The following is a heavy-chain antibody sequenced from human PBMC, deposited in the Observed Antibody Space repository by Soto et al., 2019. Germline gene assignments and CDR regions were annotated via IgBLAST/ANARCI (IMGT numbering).Heavy chain of an antibody. CDR1: GGSISSSRYY. Sequence: QLQLQESVPGLVKPSETLSLTCTVSGGSISSSRYYWGWIRQPPGKGLEWIGTIYYSGSTYYDSFLKSRVTLSVDTSNNQFSLKVRSVTAADAAVYSCARHGSGWQRVWTYYGAVVIRGQGRMVTVSS. CDR3: ARHGSGWQRVWTYYGAVVI. D-gene: IGHD4-17*01. CDR2: IYYSGST. J-gene: IGHJ3*02. V-gene: IGHV4-39*01.